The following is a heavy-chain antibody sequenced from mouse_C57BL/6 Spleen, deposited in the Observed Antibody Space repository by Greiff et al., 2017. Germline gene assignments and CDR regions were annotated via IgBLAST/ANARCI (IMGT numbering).Heavy chain of an antibody. CDR2: IDPSDSYT. Sequence: QVQLQQSGAELVKPGASVKLSCKASGYTFTSYWMQWVKQRPGQGLEWIGEIDPSDSYTNYNQKFKGKATLTVDTSSSTAYMQLSSLTSEDSAVYYCARRLVITTVVAPDYWGQGTTLTVSS. J-gene: IGHJ2*01. CDR1: GYTFTSYW. CDR3: ARRLVITTVVAPDY. D-gene: IGHD1-1*01. V-gene: IGHV1-50*01.